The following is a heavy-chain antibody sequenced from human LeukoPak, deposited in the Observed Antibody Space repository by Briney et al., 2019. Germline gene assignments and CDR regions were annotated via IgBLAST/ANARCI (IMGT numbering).Heavy chain of an antibody. CDR2: INPNSGGT. CDR1: GYTFTGYY. J-gene: IGHJ4*02. CDR3: ARGEDYADY. D-gene: IGHD4-17*01. V-gene: IGHV1-2*02. Sequence: VASVKVSCKTSGYTFTGYYMNWVRQAPGQGPEWMGWINPNSGGTNYAQKFKGRVTMTRDTSISTAYMELSSLRSEDTAVYYCARGEDYADYWGQGTLVTVSS.